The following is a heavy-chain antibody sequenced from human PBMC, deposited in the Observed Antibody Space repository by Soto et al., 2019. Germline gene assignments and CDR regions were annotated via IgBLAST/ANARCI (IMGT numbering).Heavy chain of an antibody. CDR3: ARLSVARCTD. CDR1: GGSFKNYA. CDR2: FIPIFDSP. V-gene: IGHV1-69*01. J-gene: IGHJ4*02. D-gene: IGHD2-8*01. Sequence: QVQLVQSGAEVKKPGSSVKLSCKASGGSFKNYALSWVRQAPGQGLEWMGSFIPIFDSPTYAEDFQGRLTITADESATTAFMEMTRLTSTDTAIYYCARLSVARCTDWGQGTLVTVSS.